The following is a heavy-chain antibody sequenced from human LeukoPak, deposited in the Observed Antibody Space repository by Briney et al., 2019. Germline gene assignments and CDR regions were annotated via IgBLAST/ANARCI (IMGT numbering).Heavy chain of an antibody. Sequence: SETLSLTCTASGGSISSYYWSWIRQPPGKGLEWIGYIYYSGSTNYNPSLKSRVTISVDTSKNQFSLKLSSVTAADTAVYYCARGPWWPRFDYWGQGTLVTVSS. CDR2: IYYSGST. CDR1: GGSISSYY. CDR3: ARGPWWPRFDY. J-gene: IGHJ4*02. D-gene: IGHD2-15*01. V-gene: IGHV4-59*12.